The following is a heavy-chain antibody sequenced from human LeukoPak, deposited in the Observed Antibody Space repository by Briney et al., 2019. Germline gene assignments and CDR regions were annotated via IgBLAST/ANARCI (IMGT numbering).Heavy chain of an antibody. CDR1: GGSISSYY. CDR2: IYYSGST. D-gene: IGHD3-10*01. Sequence: SETLSPTCTVSGGSISSYYWSWIRQPPGKGLEWIGYIYYSGSTNYNPSLKSRVTISVDTSKNQFSLKLSSVTAADTAVYYCARDRGEFDYWGQGTLVTVSS. J-gene: IGHJ4*02. CDR3: ARDRGEFDY. V-gene: IGHV4-59*01.